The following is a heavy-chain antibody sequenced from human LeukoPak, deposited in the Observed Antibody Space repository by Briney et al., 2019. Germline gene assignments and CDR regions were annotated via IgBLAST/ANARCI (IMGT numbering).Heavy chain of an antibody. CDR1: GFTFSTSW. CDR2: INRDGSDK. Sequence: GGCLRLSCAAAGFTFSTSWMTWVRQAPGKGLEWLTYINRDGSDKNYVDSVKGRFTISRDNAKNSLYLQMDTLSVEDTAVYYCARAVTPGGYFDYWGQGTLVTVSS. J-gene: IGHJ4*02. V-gene: IGHV3-7*05. D-gene: IGHD4-17*01. CDR3: ARAVTPGGYFDY.